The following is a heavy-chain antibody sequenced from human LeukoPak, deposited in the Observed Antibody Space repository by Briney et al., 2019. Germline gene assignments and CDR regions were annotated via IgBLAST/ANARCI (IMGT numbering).Heavy chain of an antibody. CDR1: GGSFSGYY. D-gene: IGHD4-11*01. J-gene: IGHJ4*02. Sequence: PSETLSLTCAVYGGSFSGYYWSWIRQPPGKGLEWIGEINHSGSTNYNPSLKSRVTISVDTSKNQFSLELSAVTAADTAVYYCARGRLTTVPYWGQGTLVTVSS. CDR2: INHSGST. CDR3: ARGRLTTVPY. V-gene: IGHV4-34*01.